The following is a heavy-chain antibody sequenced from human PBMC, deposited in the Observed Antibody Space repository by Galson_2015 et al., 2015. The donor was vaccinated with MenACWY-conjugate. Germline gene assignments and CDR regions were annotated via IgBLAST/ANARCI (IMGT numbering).Heavy chain of an antibody. D-gene: IGHD4-11*01. CDR3: ARVDYNANGNVY. CDR2: INQDGSDK. Sequence: LRLSCAASGFTVSRYWMTWVRQAPGKGLEWVANINQDGSDKSYVDSVKGRFAISKDNAKNSMFLQMSRLTAEDTAVYYCARVDYNANGNVYWGQGTLVTVSS. J-gene: IGHJ1*01. CDR1: GFTVSRYW. V-gene: IGHV3-7*03.